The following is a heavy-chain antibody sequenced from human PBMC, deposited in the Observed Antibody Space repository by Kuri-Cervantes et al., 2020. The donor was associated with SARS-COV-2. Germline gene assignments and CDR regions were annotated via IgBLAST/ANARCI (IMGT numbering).Heavy chain of an antibody. CDR2: INPNSGGT. J-gene: IGHJ4*02. V-gene: IGHV1-2*04. CDR3: ARGEGAYCSSTSCYYHFDY. D-gene: IGHD2-2*01. Sequence: ASVKVSCKASGYTFTGYYMHWVRQAPGQGLEWMGWINPNSGGTNYAQKFQGWVTMTRDTSISTAYMELSSLKSEDTAVYYCARGEGAYCSSTSCYYHFDYWGQGTLVTVSS. CDR1: GYTFTGYY.